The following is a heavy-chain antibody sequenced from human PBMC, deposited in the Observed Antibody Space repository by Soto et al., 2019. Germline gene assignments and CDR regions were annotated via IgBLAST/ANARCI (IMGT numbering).Heavy chain of an antibody. V-gene: IGHV3-23*01. Sequence: EVQLLDSGGGLVQPGGSLRLSCAASGFTFSNYAMGWVRQAPGKGLEWVSTIISGGGTTYYADSVKGRFTVSRDNSQNTVYLQVTSLRGDDTAVYYCVKGRAARGFDYWGQGTLVTVSS. D-gene: IGHD3-10*01. CDR1: GFTFSNYA. J-gene: IGHJ4*02. CDR3: VKGRAARGFDY. CDR2: IISGGGTT.